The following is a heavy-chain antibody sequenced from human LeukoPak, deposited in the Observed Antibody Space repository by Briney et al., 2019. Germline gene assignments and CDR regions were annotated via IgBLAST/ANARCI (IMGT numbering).Heavy chain of an antibody. Sequence: GGSLRLSCAVSGFTFSTYSMNWVRQAPGKGLEWVSYISSSSSTIYYADSVKGRFTISRDNAKNSLYLQMNSLRAEDTAVYYCARGTGLFDYWGQGTLVTVSS. CDR3: ARGTGLFDY. V-gene: IGHV3-48*01. CDR2: ISSSSSTI. J-gene: IGHJ4*02. D-gene: IGHD1-1*01. CDR1: GFTFSTYS.